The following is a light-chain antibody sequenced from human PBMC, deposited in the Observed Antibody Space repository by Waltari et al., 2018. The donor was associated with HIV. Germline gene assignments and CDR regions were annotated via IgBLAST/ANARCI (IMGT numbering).Light chain of an antibody. CDR3: QQTYSTPYT. J-gene: IGKJ2*01. V-gene: IGKV1-39*01. CDR1: QTISRK. Sequence: DIQMTQSPSYLSAFVGDSVTITCRASQTISRKLNWYQQRPGKAPNLLISVASRLQSGVPSRFSGSGSGTDFTLTISSLQPEDFATYYCQQTYSTPYTFGQGTKLEI. CDR2: VAS.